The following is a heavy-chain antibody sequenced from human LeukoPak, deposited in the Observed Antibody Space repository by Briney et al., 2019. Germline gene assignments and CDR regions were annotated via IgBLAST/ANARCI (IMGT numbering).Heavy chain of an antibody. CDR1: GYTFTSYD. Sequence: ASVKVSCKASGYTFTSYDINWVRQATGQGLEWMGWMNPNSGNTGYAQKFQGRVTITRNTSISTAYMELSSLRSENTAVYYCARGTYSSSGGDYWGQGTLVTVSS. CDR3: ARGTYSSSGGDY. CDR2: MNPNSGNT. J-gene: IGHJ4*02. D-gene: IGHD6-13*01. V-gene: IGHV1-8*03.